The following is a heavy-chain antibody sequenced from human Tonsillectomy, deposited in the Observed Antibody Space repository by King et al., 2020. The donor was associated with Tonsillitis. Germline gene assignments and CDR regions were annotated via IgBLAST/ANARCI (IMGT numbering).Heavy chain of an antibody. J-gene: IGHJ4*02. CDR1: GGSISSGGYY. CDR2: IYYRGST. V-gene: IGHV4-31*03. Sequence: VQLQESGPGLVKPSQTLSLTCTVSGGSISSGGYYCSWIRQHPGKGLEWIGYIYYRGSTYYNPSLKSRVTISVDTSKNQFALKLSSVTAADTAVYYCARDSSGYYRFDYWGQGTLVTVSS. D-gene: IGHD3-22*01. CDR3: ARDSSGYYRFDY.